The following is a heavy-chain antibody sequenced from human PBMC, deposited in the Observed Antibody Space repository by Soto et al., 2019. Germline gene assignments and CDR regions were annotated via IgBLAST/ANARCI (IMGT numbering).Heavy chain of an antibody. CDR3: AIGVAAAGPTFDY. J-gene: IGHJ4*02. CDR1: GFTVSSNY. V-gene: IGHV3-53*04. CDR2: IYSGGST. Sequence: GGSLRLSCAASGFTVSSNYMSWVRQAPGKGLEWVSVIYSGGSTYYADSVKGRFTISRHNSKNTLYLQMNSLRVEDTAVYYCAIGVAAAGPTFDYWGQGTLVTVSS. D-gene: IGHD6-13*01.